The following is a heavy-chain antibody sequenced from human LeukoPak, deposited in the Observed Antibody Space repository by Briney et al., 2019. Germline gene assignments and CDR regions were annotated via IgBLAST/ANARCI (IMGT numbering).Heavy chain of an antibody. CDR3: ARGPYSSSWYSFDY. CDR2: MNPNSGNT. D-gene: IGHD6-13*01. V-gene: IGHV1-8*02. J-gene: IGHJ4*02. Sequence: ASVKVSCKASGYTFTSYGISWVRQATGQGLEWMGWMNPNSGNTGYAQKFQGRVTMTRNTSISTAYMELSSLRSEDTAVYYCARGPYSSSWYSFDYWGQGTLVTVSS. CDR1: GYTFTSYG.